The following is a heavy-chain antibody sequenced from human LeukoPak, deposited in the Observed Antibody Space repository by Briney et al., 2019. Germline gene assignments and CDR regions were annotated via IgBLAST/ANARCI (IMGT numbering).Heavy chain of an antibody. D-gene: IGHD3-22*01. CDR2: IYGDGSFT. J-gene: IGHJ4*02. CDR3: ARDTFNYYDSSGPTSFDY. Sequence: PGGSLRLSCAASGFTFSNFWMHWVRQAPGKGLVWVALIYGDGSFTRYADSVKGRFTISRDNAKNTLYLQMNSLRAEDTAVYYCARDTFNYYDSSGPTSFDYWGQGTLVTVSS. CDR1: GFTFSNFW. V-gene: IGHV3-74*01.